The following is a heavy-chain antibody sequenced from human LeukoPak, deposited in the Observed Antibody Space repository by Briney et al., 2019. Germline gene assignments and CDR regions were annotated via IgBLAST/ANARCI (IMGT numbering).Heavy chain of an antibody. D-gene: IGHD3-10*01. Sequence: ASVKVSCKASGYTFTGYYMHWVRQAPGQGLEWMGWINPNSGGTNYAQKFQGRVTMTRDTSISTAYMELSRLRSDDTAVYYCARDSSMVRGVIMEDLGYWGQGTLVTVSS. CDR1: GYTFTGYY. CDR2: INPNSGGT. CDR3: ARDSSMVRGVIMEDLGY. V-gene: IGHV1-2*02. J-gene: IGHJ4*02.